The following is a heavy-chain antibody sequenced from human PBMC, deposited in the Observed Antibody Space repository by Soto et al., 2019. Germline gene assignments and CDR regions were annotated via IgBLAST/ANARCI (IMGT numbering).Heavy chain of an antibody. CDR1: GDSISSGDYY. D-gene: IGHD3-3*01. CDR2: FYYSEST. CDR3: ATITIFGVVPNYFDY. V-gene: IGHV4-39*01. Sequence: SETLSLTCTVSGDSISSGDYYWGWIRQPPGKGLEWIGSFYYSESTYYNPSLKSRVIISVDTSKNQFSLKLSSVTAADTAVYYCATITIFGVVPNYFDYWGQGTLVTVSS. J-gene: IGHJ4*02.